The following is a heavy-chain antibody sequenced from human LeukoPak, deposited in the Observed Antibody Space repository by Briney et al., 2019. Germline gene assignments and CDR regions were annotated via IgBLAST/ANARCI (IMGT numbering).Heavy chain of an antibody. J-gene: IGHJ5*02. CDR2: IYYNGST. CDR3: ARDRAAGSDWLDP. D-gene: IGHD3-10*01. CDR1: GASMSSYY. Sequence: SETLSLTCTVSGASMSSYYWSWIRQPPGKGLEWIGYIYYNGSTKYNQSLKSRVTISLDTSKNQFSLRLSSVTAADTAVYYCARDRAAGSDWLDPWGQGTLVTVSS. V-gene: IGHV4-59*01.